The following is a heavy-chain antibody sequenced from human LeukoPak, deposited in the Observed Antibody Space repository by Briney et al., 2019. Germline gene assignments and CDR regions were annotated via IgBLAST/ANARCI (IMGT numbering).Heavy chain of an antibody. V-gene: IGHV3-30*04. CDR1: GFTFSSYA. D-gene: IGHD6-19*01. J-gene: IGHJ4*02. CDR2: ISYDGSNK. Sequence: PGRSLRLSCAASGFTFSSYAMHWVRQAPGKGLEWVAVISYDGSNKYYADSVKGRFTISRDNSKNTLYLQMNSLRAEDTAVYYCARDFVGSGYDYWGQGTLVTVSS. CDR3: ARDFVGSGYDY.